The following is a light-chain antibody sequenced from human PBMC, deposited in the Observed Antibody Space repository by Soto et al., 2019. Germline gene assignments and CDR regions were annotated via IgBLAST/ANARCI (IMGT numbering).Light chain of an antibody. V-gene: IGKV3-11*01. CDR2: DAS. CDR1: QSIGPY. J-gene: IGKJ1*01. CDR3: QHRSNSPSSWT. Sequence: EIVLTQSPATLSLSPGDRATLSCRASQSIGPYLAWYQQKAGQAPRLLIYDASNRATGIPPRFSGSGSGTDFTLTISSLEPEDFAVYFCQHRSNSPSSWTFGQGIKVEIK.